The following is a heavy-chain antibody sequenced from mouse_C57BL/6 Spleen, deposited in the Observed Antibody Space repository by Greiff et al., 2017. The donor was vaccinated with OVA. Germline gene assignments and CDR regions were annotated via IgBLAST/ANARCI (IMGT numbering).Heavy chain of an antibody. CDR1: GFTFSDSG. CDR2: ISSGSSPI. CDR3: ARGIGYDAMDY. J-gene: IGHJ4*01. Sequence: EVKLVESGGGLVKPGGSLKLSCAASGFTFSDSGMHWVRQAPEKGLEWVAYISSGSSPIYYADTVKGRFTLSRDNAKTTLFLQMTSLRSEDTAMYYCARGIGYDAMDYWGQGTSVTVSS. V-gene: IGHV5-17*01.